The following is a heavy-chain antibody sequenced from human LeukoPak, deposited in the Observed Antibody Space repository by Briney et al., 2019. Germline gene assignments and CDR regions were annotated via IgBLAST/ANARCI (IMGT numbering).Heavy chain of an antibody. CDR3: ARQTTVTTPFAY. D-gene: IGHD4-17*01. V-gene: IGHV5-51*01. CDR2: IYPGDSDT. J-gene: IGHJ4*02. CDR1: GYTFTTSW. Sequence: GESLKISCKGSGYTFTTSWIGWVRQMPGKGLEWMGIIYPGDSDTRYSPSFQGQVTISVDKSISTAYLQWSSLKASDTAMYYCARQTTVTTPFAYWGQGTLVTVSS.